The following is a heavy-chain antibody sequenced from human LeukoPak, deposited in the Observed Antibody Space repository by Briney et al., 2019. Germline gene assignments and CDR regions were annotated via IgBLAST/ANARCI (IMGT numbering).Heavy chain of an antibody. J-gene: IGHJ4*02. CDR2: ISYDGNNK. CDR1: GLTFSSYA. Sequence: GGSLRLSCAASGLTFSSYAMSWVRQAPGKGLEWMAIISYDGNNKYYADSVKGRFTISRDNSRSTLYLQMNSLRVEDTAVYYCARDGDYYGSGTFYFDYWGQGTLVTVSS. V-gene: IGHV3-30-3*01. D-gene: IGHD3-10*01. CDR3: ARDGDYYGSGTFYFDY.